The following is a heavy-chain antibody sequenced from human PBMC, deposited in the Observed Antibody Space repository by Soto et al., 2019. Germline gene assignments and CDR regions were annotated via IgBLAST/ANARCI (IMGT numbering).Heavy chain of an antibody. V-gene: IGHV3-23*01. J-gene: IGHJ4*02. D-gene: IGHD3-16*01. CDR1: GFSFDNYG. CDR2: IKSDGTST. CDR3: AQLGLMTFSHKHYFNH. Sequence: PGGSLRLSYVASGFSFDNYGMSWVRQAPGKGLEWVSAIKSDGTSTYYAASVEDRFTISRDNSKNTLYLQLNSLRAEDTAVYYCAQLGLMTFSHKHYFNHWGRGTLVTVSS.